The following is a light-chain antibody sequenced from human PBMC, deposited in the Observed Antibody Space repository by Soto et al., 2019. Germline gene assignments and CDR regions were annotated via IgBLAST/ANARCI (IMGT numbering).Light chain of an antibody. V-gene: IGKV3-20*01. CDR1: QSVSSNY. CDR3: QQYGTSPFT. CDR2: GSS. Sequence: EIVLTQSPDTLSLSPGERATLSCRASQSVSSNYVAWYQQKPGQAPRLLTHGSSSRATGVPDRFSGRGSGTTFTLVISRLEPEDFAVYYCQQYGTSPFTFGQGTKVDNK. J-gene: IGKJ2*01.